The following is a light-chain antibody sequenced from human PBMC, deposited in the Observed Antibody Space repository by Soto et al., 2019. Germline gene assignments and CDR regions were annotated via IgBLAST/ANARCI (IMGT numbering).Light chain of an antibody. Sequence: EIVMTQSPAALSVSPGERATLSCRASQRVGNKLAWYQQRPGRAPRLLIYDASTRATGVPARFSGSGSGTEFTLTISSLQSEDFALYYCQQYDNWPPVTFGQGTRL. J-gene: IGKJ5*01. CDR2: DAS. CDR3: QQYDNWPPVT. V-gene: IGKV3-15*01. CDR1: QRVGNK.